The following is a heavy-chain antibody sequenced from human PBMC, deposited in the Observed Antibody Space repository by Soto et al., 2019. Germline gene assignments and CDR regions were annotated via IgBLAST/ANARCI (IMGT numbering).Heavy chain of an antibody. Sequence: RGALGLSCATSGFPFSDYYMSWIRQAPGKGLEWLSHISPKSTYRNYADSVKGRFTISRDNTKSSLFLQMNSLGVEDTAVYYCARGGGGGLFEHWGQGVLVTVSS. CDR2: ISPKSTYR. CDR1: GFPFSDYY. V-gene: IGHV3-11*06. D-gene: IGHD2-21*01. CDR3: ARGGGGGLFEH. J-gene: IGHJ4*02.